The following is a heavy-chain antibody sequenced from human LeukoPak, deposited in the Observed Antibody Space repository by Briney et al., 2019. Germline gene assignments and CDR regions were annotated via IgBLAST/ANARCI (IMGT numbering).Heavy chain of an antibody. Sequence: GGSLRLSCAASGFTFSSYAMSWVRQATGKGLEWVANIKQDGSEKYYVDSVKGRFTISRDNAKNSLYLQMNSLRAEDTAVYYCARVYSYNDYWGQGTLVTVSS. D-gene: IGHD5-18*01. J-gene: IGHJ4*02. CDR2: IKQDGSEK. CDR1: GFTFSSYA. V-gene: IGHV3-7*05. CDR3: ARVYSYNDY.